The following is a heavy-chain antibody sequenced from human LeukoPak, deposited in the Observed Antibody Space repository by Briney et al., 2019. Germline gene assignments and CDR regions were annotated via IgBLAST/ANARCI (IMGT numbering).Heavy chain of an antibody. CDR3: ARAALLWFGESRFDP. V-gene: IGHV3-7*01. CDR1: GFTFNNYW. Sequence: GGSLRLSCAASGFTFNNYWMSWVRQAPGKGLEWVANINKDGSEDYYVDSVKGRFTISRDNAKNSLYLQMNGLRAEDTAVYYCARAALLWFGESRFDPWGQGTLVTVSS. D-gene: IGHD3-10*01. CDR2: INKDGSED. J-gene: IGHJ5*02.